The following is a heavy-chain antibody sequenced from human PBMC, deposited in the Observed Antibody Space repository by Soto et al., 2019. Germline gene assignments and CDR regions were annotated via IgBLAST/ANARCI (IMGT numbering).Heavy chain of an antibody. V-gene: IGHV4-4*07. CDR3: ARSSGSYGHYYYGMDV. Sequence: QVQLQESGPGLVKPSETLSLTCTVSVGSISSYYWSWIRQPAGKGLEWIGRIYTSGSTNYNPALKSRVTMSVDTSKNQFSLKLSSVTAADTAVYYCARSSGSYGHYYYGMDVWGQGTTVTVSS. J-gene: IGHJ6*02. CDR2: IYTSGST. CDR1: VGSISSYY. D-gene: IGHD1-26*01.